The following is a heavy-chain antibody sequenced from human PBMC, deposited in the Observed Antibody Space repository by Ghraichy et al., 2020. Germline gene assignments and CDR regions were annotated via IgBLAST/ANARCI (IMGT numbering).Heavy chain of an antibody. D-gene: IGHD3-22*01. Sequence: LSLTCAASGFIFRDHGMAWVRQGPGRGLEWVAGINYNGGSRNYADSVKGRFTISRDNSKDTLYLQMNSLRAEDAAMYYCAKENLDSSLSGRSSNWFDPWGQGTLVTVSP. J-gene: IGHJ5*02. CDR1: GFIFRDHG. V-gene: IGHV3-20*04. CDR3: AKENLDSSLSGRSSNWFDP. CDR2: INYNGGSR.